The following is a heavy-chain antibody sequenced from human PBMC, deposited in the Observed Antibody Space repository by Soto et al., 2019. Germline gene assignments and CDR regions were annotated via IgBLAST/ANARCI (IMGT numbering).Heavy chain of an antibody. V-gene: IGHV4-59*02. CDR2: NYYIWSA. J-gene: IGHJ4*02. Sequence: QVQLQESGPRILKPSETMSLTCVVSGDAVSRSYWSWIRQLPGKGLEWIGLNYYIWSADYSPPLNSRATISVHTPKTLLPLNLTSATAADTAVYFCARATSYTASGFDSWGQGTLVTVSS. D-gene: IGHD6-25*01. CDR3: ARATSYTASGFDS. CDR1: GDAVSRSY.